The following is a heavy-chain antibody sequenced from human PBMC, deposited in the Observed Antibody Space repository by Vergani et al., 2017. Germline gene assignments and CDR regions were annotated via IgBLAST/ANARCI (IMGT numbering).Heavy chain of an antibody. CDR1: GGSISSYY. D-gene: IGHD6-19*01. Sequence: QVQLQESGPGLVKPSETLSLTCTVPGGSISSYYWSWIRPPPGKGLEWIGYIYYSGSTNYNPSLKSRVTISVDTSKNQFSLKLSSVTAADTAVYYCARRGSGWGLLFDPWGQGTLVTVSS. J-gene: IGHJ5*02. CDR3: ARRGSGWGLLFDP. V-gene: IGHV4-59*01. CDR2: IYYSGST.